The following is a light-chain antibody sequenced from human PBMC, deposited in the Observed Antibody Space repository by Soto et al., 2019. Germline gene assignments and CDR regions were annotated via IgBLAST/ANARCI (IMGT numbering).Light chain of an antibody. CDR2: GAS. V-gene: IGKV3-15*01. J-gene: IGKJ2*01. CDR1: QSISSD. CDR3: QQYNNWPYT. Sequence: EIVMTQSPATLSVSPGERATLSCRASQSISSDLAWYQQKPGQAPRLLMYGASTRASGIPARFSGSGSGTEFTLTISSLRSEDFAVYYCQQYNNWPYTFGQGTKLEI.